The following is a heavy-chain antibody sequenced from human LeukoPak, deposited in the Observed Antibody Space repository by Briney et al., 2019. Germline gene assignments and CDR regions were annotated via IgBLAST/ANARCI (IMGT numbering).Heavy chain of an antibody. J-gene: IGHJ6*02. CDR3: ARASRITMVRGGEKNYYYYYGMDV. V-gene: IGHV1-2*04. D-gene: IGHD3-10*01. CDR2: INPNSGGT. CDR1: GYTFTGYY. Sequence: GASVKVSCKASGYTFTGYYMHWVRQAPGQGLEWKGWINPNSGGTNYAQKFQGWVTMTRDTSISTAYMELSRLRSDDTAVYYCARASRITMVRGGEKNYYYYYGMDVWGQGTTVTVSS.